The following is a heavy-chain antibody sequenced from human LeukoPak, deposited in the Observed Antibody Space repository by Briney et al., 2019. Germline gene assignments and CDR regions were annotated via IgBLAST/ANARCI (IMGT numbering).Heavy chain of an antibody. V-gene: IGHV3-30*02. D-gene: IGHD3-22*01. Sequence: GGSLRLPCAGCGLPFSSYGMHWVRQTPGKGLEWVAFIRYDGSNKYYADSVKGRFTISRDNSKNTLYLQMNSLRAEDTAVYYCANLQSGYYAFDYWGQGTLVTVSS. CDR1: GLPFSSYG. CDR3: ANLQSGYYAFDY. CDR2: IRYDGSNK. J-gene: IGHJ4*02.